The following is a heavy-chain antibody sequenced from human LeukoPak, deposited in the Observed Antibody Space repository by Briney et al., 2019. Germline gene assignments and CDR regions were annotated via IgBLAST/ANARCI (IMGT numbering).Heavy chain of an antibody. V-gene: IGHV3-74*01. J-gene: IGHJ5*02. CDR3: ARGYYDSNDSNRSNWFDP. CDR1: GFTFSSHW. Sequence: TGGSLRLSSAASGFTFSSHWMHWVRQAPGKGLVWVSRLNTDGSSTVYADSVKGRFTISRDNAKNTLYLQMNSLRAEDTAVYYCARGYYDSNDSNRSNWFDPWGQGTLVTVSS. D-gene: IGHD3-22*01. CDR2: LNTDGSST.